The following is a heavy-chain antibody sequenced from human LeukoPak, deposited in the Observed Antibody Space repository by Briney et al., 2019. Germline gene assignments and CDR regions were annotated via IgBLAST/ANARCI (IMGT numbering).Heavy chain of an antibody. J-gene: IGHJ4*02. D-gene: IGHD3-22*01. Sequence: GSLRLSCAASGFTFSSYAMSWVRQAPGKGLEWVSVIYSGGSTYYADSVKGRFTISRDNSKNTLYLQMNSLRAEDTAVYYCAREINYYDSSGYYLSWGQGTLVTVSS. CDR1: GFTFSSYA. CDR2: IYSGGST. CDR3: AREINYYDSSGYYLS. V-gene: IGHV3-53*01.